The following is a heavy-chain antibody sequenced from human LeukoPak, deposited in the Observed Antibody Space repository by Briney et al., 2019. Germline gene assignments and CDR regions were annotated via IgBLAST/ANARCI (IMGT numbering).Heavy chain of an antibody. CDR3: ARAPFNYYQAFDP. Sequence: SETLSLTCTVSGGSISNSGYYWGCLRQPPGKGLEWIGNIYYSGSTYYNPSLKSRVTISVDTSKNQFSLKMTSVTAADTAVYYCARAPFNYYQAFDPWGQGTLGTVSS. J-gene: IGHJ5*02. CDR1: GGSISNSGYY. CDR2: IYYSGST. V-gene: IGHV4-39*01. D-gene: IGHD4-11*01.